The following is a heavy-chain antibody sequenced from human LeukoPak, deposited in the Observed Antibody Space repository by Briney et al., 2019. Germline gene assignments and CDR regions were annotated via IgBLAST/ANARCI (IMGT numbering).Heavy chain of an antibody. D-gene: IGHD3-22*01. CDR2: IYHSGST. CDR1: GGSISSSNW. Sequence: SETLSLASAVSGGSISSSNWWSWARQPPGKGLEWIGEIYHSGSTNYNPSLKSRVTISVDKSKNQFSLKLSSVTAADTAVYYCARTYYYDSSGYYRYYYYGMDVWGQGTTVTVSS. CDR3: ARTYYYDSSGYYRYYYYGMDV. J-gene: IGHJ6*02. V-gene: IGHV4-4*02.